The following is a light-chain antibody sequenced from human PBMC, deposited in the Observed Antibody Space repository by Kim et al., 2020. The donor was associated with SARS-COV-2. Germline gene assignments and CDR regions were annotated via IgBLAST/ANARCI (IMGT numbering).Light chain of an antibody. Sequence: EIVMTQSPATLSVSPGEGATLSCRASQSISSHLAWYQQKPGQAPRLLIYGASTRAIGIPARFSGSGSGTEFTLTISSLQSEDFAVYYWQQDDNWSPITFGQGTRLEIK. CDR3: QQDDNWSPIT. J-gene: IGKJ5*01. V-gene: IGKV3-15*01. CDR2: GAS. CDR1: QSISSH.